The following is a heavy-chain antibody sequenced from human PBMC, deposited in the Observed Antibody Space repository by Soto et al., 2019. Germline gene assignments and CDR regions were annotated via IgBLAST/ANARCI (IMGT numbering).Heavy chain of an antibody. Sequence: PSETLSLTCAVYGGSFSGYYWSWIRQSPGKGLERIGEVNPTGSTKYNPSLKSRVTISVDTSKNQFSLNLNSVTAADTALYYCARSREQWLVDAFDIWGQGTMVTVSS. CDR3: ARSREQWLVDAFDI. V-gene: IGHV4-34*01. J-gene: IGHJ3*02. CDR1: GGSFSGYY. D-gene: IGHD6-19*01. CDR2: VNPTGST.